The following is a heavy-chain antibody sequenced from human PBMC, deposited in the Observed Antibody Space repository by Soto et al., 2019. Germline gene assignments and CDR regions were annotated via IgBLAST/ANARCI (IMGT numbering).Heavy chain of an antibody. V-gene: IGHV3-33*01. D-gene: IGHD1-26*01. CDR1: GFSFSSYG. CDR2: IWYDGSNK. CDR3: ARERPFYSGSYFDY. Sequence: VGSLRLSCAASGFSFSSYGMHWVRQAPGKGLEWVAVIWYDGSNKYYADSVKGRFTISRDNSKNTLYLQMNSLRAEDTAVYYCARERPFYSGSYFDYWGQGTLVTVSS. J-gene: IGHJ4*02.